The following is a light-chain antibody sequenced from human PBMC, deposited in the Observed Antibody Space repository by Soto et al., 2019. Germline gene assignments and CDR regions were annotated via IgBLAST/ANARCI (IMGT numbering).Light chain of an antibody. CDR3: HQYDDGPYT. J-gene: IGKJ2*01. CDR1: QSVSSD. Sequence: EIVMTQSPATLSVSPGERATLSCRASQSVSSDLAWYHQKPGQAPRLLIYGASTRATGIPARFSGSGSGTEFTLTINSLQSEDFAVYYCHQYDDGPYTFGQGTK. V-gene: IGKV3-15*01. CDR2: GAS.